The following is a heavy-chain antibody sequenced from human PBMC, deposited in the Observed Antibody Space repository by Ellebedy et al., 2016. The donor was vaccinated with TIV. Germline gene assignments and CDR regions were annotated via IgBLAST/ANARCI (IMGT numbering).Heavy chain of an antibody. CDR3: ARGGYNWNDAYYYYMDV. CDR2: VYYTGST. Sequence: MPSETLSLTCTVSGGSINSYYWSWIRQPPGKGLEWIGYVYYTGSTNYNTSLKSRFTISVDTSKNQFSLKLTSVTAADTAVYYCARGGYNWNDAYYYYMDVWGKGTTVTVSS. D-gene: IGHD1-20*01. V-gene: IGHV4-59*01. CDR1: GGSINSYY. J-gene: IGHJ6*03.